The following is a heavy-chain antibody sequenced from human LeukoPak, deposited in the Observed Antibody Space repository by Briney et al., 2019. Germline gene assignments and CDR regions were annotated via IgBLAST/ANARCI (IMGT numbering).Heavy chain of an antibody. V-gene: IGHV4-59*01. D-gene: IGHD3-22*01. CDR2: IYYSGNT. CDR3: ARDLRVSSGYSRGIDY. J-gene: IGHJ4*02. Sequence: SETLSLTCTVSGGSIGSYYWSWIRQPPGKGLEWIGYIYYSGNTNYNPSLKSRVTISVDTSKNQFSLKVSSVTAADTAVYFCARDLRVSSGYSRGIDYWGQGTLVTVSS. CDR1: GGSIGSYY.